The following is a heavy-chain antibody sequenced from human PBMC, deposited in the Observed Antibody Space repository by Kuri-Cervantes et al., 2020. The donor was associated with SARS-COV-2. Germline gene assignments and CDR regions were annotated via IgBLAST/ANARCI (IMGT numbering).Heavy chain of an antibody. Sequence: ASVKVSCKASGYTFTSYGISWVRQAPGQGLEWMGWISAYNGNTNYAQKLQGRVTMTTDTSTSTAYMELRSLRSDDTAVYYCARGWDWNYYYYYGMDVWGQGTTVTVSS. CDR3: ARGWDWNYYYYYGMDV. D-gene: IGHD1-7*01. J-gene: IGHJ6*02. CDR1: GYTFTSYG. V-gene: IGHV1-18*04. CDR2: ISAYNGNT.